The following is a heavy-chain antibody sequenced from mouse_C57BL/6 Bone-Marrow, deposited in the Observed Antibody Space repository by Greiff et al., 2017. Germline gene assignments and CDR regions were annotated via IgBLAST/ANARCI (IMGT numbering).Heavy chain of an antibody. V-gene: IGHV14-4*01. CDR3: TTEVWYFDF. J-gene: IGHJ2*01. CDR2: IDPENGDT. D-gene: IGHD2-10*02. Sequence: VQLQQSGAELVRPGASVKLSCTASGFNIKDDYMHWVKQRPEQGLEWIGWIDPENGDTEYASKFQGKATITADTSSNAAYLQLSSLTSEDTAVYYGTTEVWYFDFWGRGTALTVTA. CDR1: GFNIKDDY.